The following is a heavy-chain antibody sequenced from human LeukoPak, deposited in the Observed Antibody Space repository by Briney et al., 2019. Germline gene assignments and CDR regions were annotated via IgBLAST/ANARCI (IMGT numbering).Heavy chain of an antibody. CDR2: IYYSGST. CDR1: GFTFSSYA. J-gene: IGHJ5*02. CDR3: ARSITGIAGGFDP. Sequence: PGGSLRLSCAASGFTFSSYAMSWVRQPPGKGLEWIGSIYYSGSTYYNPSLKSRVTISVDTSKNQFSLKLSSVTAADTAVYYCARSITGIAGGFDPWGQGTLVTVSS. V-gene: IGHV4-39*01. D-gene: IGHD6-13*01.